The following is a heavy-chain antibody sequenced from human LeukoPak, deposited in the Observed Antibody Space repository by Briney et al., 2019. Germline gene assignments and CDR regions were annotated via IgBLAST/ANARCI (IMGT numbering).Heavy chain of an antibody. CDR1: GFTFSSYN. D-gene: IGHD3-3*01. CDR3: ARGLGVA. J-gene: IGHJ5*02. V-gene: IGHV3-21*01. CDR2: ISSSSSYI. Sequence: GGSLRLSCAASGFTFSSYNMNWVRQAPGKGLEWVSFISSSSSYIYYVESVKGRFTISRDNAKNSLYLQMNSLRAEDTAVYYCARGLGVAWGQGTLVTVSS.